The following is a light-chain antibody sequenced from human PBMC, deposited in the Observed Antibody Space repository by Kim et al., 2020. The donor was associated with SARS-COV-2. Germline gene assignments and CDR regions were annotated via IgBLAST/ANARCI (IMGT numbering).Light chain of an antibody. CDR2: GAS. V-gene: IGKV3-20*01. Sequence: EIVLTQSPGTLSLSPGERATLSCRASQSVSSSYLAWYQQKPGQAPRLLIYGASSRATGIPDRFSGSGSGTDFTLTISRLEPEDFAVYYCQQYGSSHPTLNMGGGTKLE. CDR3: QQYGSSHPTLN. J-gene: IGKJ4*01. CDR1: QSVSSSY.